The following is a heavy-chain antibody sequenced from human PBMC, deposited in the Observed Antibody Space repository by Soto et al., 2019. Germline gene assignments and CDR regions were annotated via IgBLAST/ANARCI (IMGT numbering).Heavy chain of an antibody. J-gene: IGHJ3*02. CDR3: ARASIAARDAFDN. CDR2: ISSSSSYI. CDR1: GFTFSSYS. Sequence: GGSLRLSCAASGFTFSSYSMNWVRQAPGKGLEWVSSISSSSSYIYYADSVKGRFTISRDNAKNSLYLQMNSLRAEDTAVYYCARASIAARDAFDNWGQGTMVTVSS. V-gene: IGHV3-21*01. D-gene: IGHD6-6*01.